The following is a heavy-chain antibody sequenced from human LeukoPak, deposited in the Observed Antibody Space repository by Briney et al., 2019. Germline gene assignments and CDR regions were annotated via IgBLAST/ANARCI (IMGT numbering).Heavy chain of an antibody. J-gene: IGHJ4*02. CDR2: ISYDGSEK. CDR3: AKAGAVVVVAAKYFDY. Sequence: SGGSLRLSCAASGFTFISYAMHWVRQAPGKGLEWVAVISYDGSEKYYADSVKGRFTISRDSSKNTLYLQMNSLRAEDTAVYYCAKAGAVVVVAAKYFDYWGQGTLVTVSS. CDR1: GFTFISYA. D-gene: IGHD2-15*01. V-gene: IGHV3-30*04.